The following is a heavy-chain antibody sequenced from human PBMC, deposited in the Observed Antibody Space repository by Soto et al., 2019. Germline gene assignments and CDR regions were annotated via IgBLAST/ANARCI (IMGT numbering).Heavy chain of an antibody. Sequence: GGSLRLSCVASGFTFSNYWMSWVRQAPGQGLEWVANINQDGSKKYSVDSVKGRLTISRDNAKNSLYLQMNSLRAEDTAVYYCARGGGFFDYWGQGTLVTVSS. J-gene: IGHJ4*02. CDR2: INQDGSKK. CDR3: ARGGGFFDY. D-gene: IGHD3-10*01. V-gene: IGHV3-7*01. CDR1: GFTFSNYW.